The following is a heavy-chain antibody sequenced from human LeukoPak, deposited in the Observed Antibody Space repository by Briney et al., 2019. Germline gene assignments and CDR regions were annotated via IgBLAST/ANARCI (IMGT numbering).Heavy chain of an antibody. CDR3: ARDGRDILTGYYVQFDY. V-gene: IGHV3-48*01. CDR2: ISSSSSTI. CDR1: GFTFSSYA. J-gene: IGHJ4*02. D-gene: IGHD3-9*01. Sequence: GGSLRLSCAASGFTFSSYAMHWVRQAPGKGLEWVSYISSSSSTIYYADSVKGRFTISRDNAKNSLYLQMNSLRAEDTAVYYCARDGRDILTGYYVQFDYWGQGTLVTVSS.